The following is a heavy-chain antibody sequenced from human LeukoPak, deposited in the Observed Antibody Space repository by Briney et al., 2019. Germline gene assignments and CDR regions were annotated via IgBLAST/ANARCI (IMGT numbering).Heavy chain of an antibody. CDR1: GFTSSNYG. J-gene: IGHJ6*02. CDR2: IWYDGSNK. Sequence: PGGSLRLSCAASGFTSSNYGMHWVRQAPGKGLEWVAVIWYDGSNKYYADSVKGRFTISRDNSKNTLYLQMNSLRAEDTAVYYCARDKYCSSTSCWHGMDVWGQGTTVTVSS. D-gene: IGHD2-2*01. V-gene: IGHV3-33*01. CDR3: ARDKYCSSTSCWHGMDV.